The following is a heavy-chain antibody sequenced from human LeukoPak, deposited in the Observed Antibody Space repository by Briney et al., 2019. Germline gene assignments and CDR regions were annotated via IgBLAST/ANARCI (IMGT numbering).Heavy chain of an antibody. J-gene: IGHJ5*02. Sequence: SETLSLTCSVSGGSIRSLDYSWGWIRQPPGKGLEWIASMYYTGTTYYNPSLKSRVTMSVDTSKNQFSLNLTSVTAADTAVFYCARSVSAYAGRGWFDPWGQGTLVTVSS. CDR1: GGSIRSLDYS. V-gene: IGHV4-39*07. D-gene: IGHD5-12*01. CDR2: MYYTGTT. CDR3: ARSVSAYAGRGWFDP.